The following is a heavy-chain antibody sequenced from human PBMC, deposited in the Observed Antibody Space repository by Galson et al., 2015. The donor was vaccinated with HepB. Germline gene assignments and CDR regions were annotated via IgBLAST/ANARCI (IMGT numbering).Heavy chain of an antibody. CDR3: ASHGTAYYYDSSGYQQAYDAFDI. CDR2: IYPDDSDT. CDR1: GYSFTSYW. J-gene: IGHJ3*02. V-gene: IGHV5-51*01. Sequence: QSGAEVKKPGESLKISCKGSGYSFTSYWIGWVRQMPGKGLEWMGIIYPDDSDTRYSPSFQGQVTISADKSISTAYLQWSSLKASDTAMYYCASHGTAYYYDSSGYQQAYDAFDIWGQGTMVTVSS. D-gene: IGHD3-22*01.